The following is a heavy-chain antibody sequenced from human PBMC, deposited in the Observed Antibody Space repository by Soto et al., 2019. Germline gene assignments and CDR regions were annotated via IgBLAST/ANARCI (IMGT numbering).Heavy chain of an antibody. CDR3: ARNRYGGYDFDY. CDR2: VSHTGNT. Sequence: QVQLQESGPGLVKPSGTLSLTCAVSSCSITSSNWWSWVRQPPGKGLEWIGEVSHTGNTNYIPSLKSRVTISVDKSRNQFSLRLSSVTAADTAVYYCARNRYGGYDFDYWGQGTLVTVSS. D-gene: IGHD5-12*01. J-gene: IGHJ4*02. V-gene: IGHV4-4*02. CDR1: SCSITSSNW.